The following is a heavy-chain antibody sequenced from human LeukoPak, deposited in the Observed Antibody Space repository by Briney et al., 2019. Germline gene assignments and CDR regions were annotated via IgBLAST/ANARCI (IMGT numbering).Heavy chain of an antibody. Sequence: SETLSLTCTVSGGSISSYYWSWIRQPPGKGLEWIGYIYYSGSTNYNPSLKSRVTISVDTSKNQFSLKLSSVTAADTAVYYCARSVTTFLTDIWGQGTMVTVSS. J-gene: IGHJ3*02. D-gene: IGHD4-17*01. V-gene: IGHV4-59*01. CDR2: IYYSGST. CDR3: ARSVTTFLTDI. CDR1: GGSISSYY.